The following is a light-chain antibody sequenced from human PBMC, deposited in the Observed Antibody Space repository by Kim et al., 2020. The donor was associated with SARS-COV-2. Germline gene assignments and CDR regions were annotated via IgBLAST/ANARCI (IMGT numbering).Light chain of an antibody. CDR1: SSDIGDYDY. CDR2: DVS. J-gene: IGLJ3*02. V-gene: IGLV2-14*03. CDR3: SSYTSSNTWV. Sequence: QSALTQPASVSGSPGQSITISCTGTSSDIGDYDYVSWYQQHPGKAPKLMIYDVSKRPSGISNRFSGTKSGNTASLTISGLQAEDEADYHCSSYTSSNTWVFGGGTQL.